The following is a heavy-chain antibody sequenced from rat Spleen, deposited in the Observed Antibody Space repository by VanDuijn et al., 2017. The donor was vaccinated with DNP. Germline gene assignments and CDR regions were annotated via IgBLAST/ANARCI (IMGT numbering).Heavy chain of an antibody. CDR3: SRSYGGYWYFDF. Sequence: QVQLKESGPGLVQPSQTLSLTCTVSGFSLTSYGVSWVRQPPGKGLEWIAAISSGGSTYYNSALKSRLSISRDTSKSQVFLKMNSLQTEDTAIYFCSRSYGGYWYFDFWGPGTMVTVSS. J-gene: IGHJ1*01. CDR2: ISSGGST. V-gene: IGHV2S8*01. CDR1: GFSLTSYG. D-gene: IGHD1-11*01.